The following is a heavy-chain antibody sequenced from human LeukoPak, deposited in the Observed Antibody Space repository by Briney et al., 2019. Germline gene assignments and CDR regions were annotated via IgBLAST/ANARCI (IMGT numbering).Heavy chain of an antibody. D-gene: IGHD3-10*02. CDR3: AELGITMIGGV. CDR1: GFTFSSYE. V-gene: IGHV3-48*03. Sequence: GGSLRLSCAASGFTFSSYEMNWVRQAPGKGLEWVSYISSSGSTIYYADSVKGLFTIYRDNAKNSLYLQMNSLRAEDTAVYYCAELGITMIGGVWGKGTTVTISS. J-gene: IGHJ6*04. CDR2: ISSSGSTI.